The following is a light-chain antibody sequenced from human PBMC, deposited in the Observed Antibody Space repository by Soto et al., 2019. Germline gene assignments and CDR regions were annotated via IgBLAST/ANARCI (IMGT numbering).Light chain of an antibody. V-gene: IGKV3-20*01. J-gene: IGKJ1*01. CDR3: QHYGDSRT. CDR2: GAS. CDR1: QSVSSTD. Sequence: EIVLTQSPGTLSLSPGERATLSCRASQSVSSTDLAWYQQKPGQAPRLLIYGASSRATGIPDRFSGSGSGIDFTLTISRLEAEDFAVYYCQHYGDSRTFGQGTKVEIK.